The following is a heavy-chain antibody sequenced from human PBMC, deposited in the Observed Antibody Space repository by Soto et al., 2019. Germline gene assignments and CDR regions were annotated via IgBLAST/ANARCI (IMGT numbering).Heavy chain of an antibody. CDR3: ARGQEGVVATH. CDR2: VKDGGHT. Sequence: QVQLQQWGAGLLKPSETLSLNCAVTGGSLSGYYWSWIRQPPGKGLEWIGEVKDGGHTNYSPSLRGRVTISSDPSNNQCTPRLISVTAADTGVYYCARGQEGVVATHWDQGSLVTVSS. CDR1: GGSLSGYY. D-gene: IGHD5-12*01. J-gene: IGHJ4*02. V-gene: IGHV4-34*01.